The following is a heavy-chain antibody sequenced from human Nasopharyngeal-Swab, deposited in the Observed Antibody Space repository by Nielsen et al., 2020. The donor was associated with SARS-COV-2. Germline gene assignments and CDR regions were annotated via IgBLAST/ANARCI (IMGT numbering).Heavy chain of an antibody. J-gene: IGHJ4*02. CDR3: ARVSGMSGYCSGGSCYFDY. CDR2: IKQDGSEK. CDR1: GFTFSNYW. V-gene: IGHV3-7*01. Sequence: GESLQIFCAASGFTFSNYWMSWVRQAPGKGLEGVANIKQDGSEKHYVDSVKGLFTISRDNAKNSLYLQMNSLRAADTAVYYCARVSGMSGYCSGGSCYFDYWGQGTLVTVSS. D-gene: IGHD2-15*01.